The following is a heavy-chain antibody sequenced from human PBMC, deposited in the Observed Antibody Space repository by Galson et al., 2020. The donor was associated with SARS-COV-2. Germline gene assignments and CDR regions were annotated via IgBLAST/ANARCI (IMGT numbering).Heavy chain of an antibody. Sequence: GGSLRLSCAASGFTFTNYAMHWVRQAPGKGLEWMTVISHDGNTHVNADSVKGRFTISRDNSGNMVFLQIVSLRPDDTALYYCTRDVSGGASDIWGQGTMVAVSS. J-gene: IGHJ3*02. CDR2: ISHDGNTH. D-gene: IGHD1-26*01. CDR1: GFTFTNYA. V-gene: IGHV3-30-3*01. CDR3: TRDVSGGASDI.